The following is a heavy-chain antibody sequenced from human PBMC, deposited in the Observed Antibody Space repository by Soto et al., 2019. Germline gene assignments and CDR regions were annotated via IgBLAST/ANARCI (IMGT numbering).Heavy chain of an antibody. CDR1: GGSISSSSYY. J-gene: IGHJ6*02. D-gene: IGHD6-13*01. CDR3: ARRGSSSWFDYYYYGMDV. Sequence: SETLSLTCTVSGGSISSSSYYWGWIRQPPGKGLEWIGSIYYSGSTYYNPSLKSRVTISVDTSKNQFSLKLSSVTAADTAVYYCARRGSSSWFDYYYYGMDVWGQGTTVTVSS. CDR2: IYYSGST. V-gene: IGHV4-39*01.